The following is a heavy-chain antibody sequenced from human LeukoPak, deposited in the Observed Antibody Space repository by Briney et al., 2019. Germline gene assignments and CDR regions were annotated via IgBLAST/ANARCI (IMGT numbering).Heavy chain of an antibody. CDR3: VREVRREGDQFDY. D-gene: IGHD2-21*01. Sequence: GGSLRLSCAASGFTFSTYEMNWVRQAPGKGLEWVSYISSSGGTIHYSDSVKGRFTISRDNAKNSLYLQMKSLRAEDTAVYYCVREVRREGDQFDYWGQGTLVTVSS. CDR1: GFTFSTYE. CDR2: ISSSGGTI. J-gene: IGHJ4*02. V-gene: IGHV3-48*03.